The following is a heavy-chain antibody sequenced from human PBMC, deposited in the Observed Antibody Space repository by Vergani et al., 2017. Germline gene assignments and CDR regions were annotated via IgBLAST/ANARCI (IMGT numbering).Heavy chain of an antibody. V-gene: IGHV3-30*03. D-gene: IGHD1-1*01. CDR1: GFTSSYYG. J-gene: IGHJ1*01. CDR3: ATKRCGTPGCQIGYFRE. CDR2: ISYDGTQK. Sequence: QVHLVESGGGVVQPGRSLRLSCVVSGFTSSYYGMHWVRQAPGKGLEWVAVISYDGTQKYYADSVKGRFTLSRDNSKSTLYLQMNSLRTEDTAVDYCATKRCGTPGCQIGYFREWGQGTLVTVSS.